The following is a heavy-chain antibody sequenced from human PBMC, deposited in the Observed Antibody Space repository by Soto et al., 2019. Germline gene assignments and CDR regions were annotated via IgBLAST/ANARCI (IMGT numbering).Heavy chain of an antibody. CDR2: ISTNNGNT. D-gene: IGHD6-19*01. CDR3: GRVTIAVAGWAFDY. J-gene: IGHJ4*02. V-gene: IGHV1-18*04. Sequence: ASVKVSCKASGYTFSNYDISWLRQAPGQGLEWMGWISTNNGNTDHAQKLQGRVAMTTDTSTTTAYMELRSLRSDDTAVYYCGRVTIAVAGWAFDYWGQGTLVTVSS. CDR1: GYTFSNYD.